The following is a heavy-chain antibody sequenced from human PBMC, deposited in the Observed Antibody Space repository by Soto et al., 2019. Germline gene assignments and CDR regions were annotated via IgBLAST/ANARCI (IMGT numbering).Heavy chain of an antibody. CDR1: GGAISGSNYY. J-gene: IGHJ5*02. D-gene: IGHD1-1*01. Sequence: QVQLQESGPGLVKPSQTLSLTCSVSGGAISGSNYYLNWIRQHPGRGLEWIGYIFSNGVPYYNPSRDSRVTISVDTSKNQFALRLSSVTAADTAVYYCARSLWGGERLNYFDPWGQGTLVTVSS. V-gene: IGHV4-31*03. CDR3: ARSLWGGERLNYFDP. CDR2: IFSNGVP.